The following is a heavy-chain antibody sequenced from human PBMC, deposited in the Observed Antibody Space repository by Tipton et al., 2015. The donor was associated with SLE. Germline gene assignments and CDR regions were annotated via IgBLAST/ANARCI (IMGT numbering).Heavy chain of an antibody. J-gene: IGHJ4*02. CDR3: ARRNSGWFPLDY. D-gene: IGHD6-19*01. Sequence: TLSLTCTVSGGSISSKYWSWIRQPPGKGLEWIGYLFYSGNSNYNPSLKGRVTISADTSKNHFSRKLTSVTAADTAVYYCARRNSGWFPLDYWGQGTLVTVSS. CDR2: LFYSGNS. V-gene: IGHV4-59*08. CDR1: GGSISSKY.